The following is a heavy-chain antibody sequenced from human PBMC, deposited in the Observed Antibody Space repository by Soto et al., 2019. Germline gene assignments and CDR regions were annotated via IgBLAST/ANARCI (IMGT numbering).Heavy chain of an antibody. CDR2: ISSGRTLI. D-gene: IGHD3-16*01. CDR3: ATTTIADARRGGARLNYCGLDV. CDR1: GYTFNSYA. V-gene: IGHV3-48*02. J-gene: IGHJ6*02. Sequence: DVQLVESGGDLVQPVWSPRLSCAASGYTFNSYAMSWVSQAPGKGLEWISYISSGRTLIYYAESVKGRFTVSSDNAKYTVSLDNNGLRDEDTGVYYCATTTIADARRGGARLNYCGLDVWGQGIMVIVSS.